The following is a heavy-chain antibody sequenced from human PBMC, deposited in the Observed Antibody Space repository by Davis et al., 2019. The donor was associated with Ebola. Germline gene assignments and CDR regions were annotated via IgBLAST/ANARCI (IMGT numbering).Heavy chain of an antibody. V-gene: IGHV3-7*03. CDR2: IKQDGGEK. CDR1: GLIFNNYW. J-gene: IGHJ6*02. CDR3: ASGDGRGSSYDMDV. Sequence: GESLKISCAASGLIFNNYWMSWIRQAPGKGPEWVAIIKQDGGEKHYVDSVKGRFTISRDNAKNSLFLQMNSLRAEDTAFYYCASGDGRGSSYDMDVWGQGTTVTVSS. D-gene: IGHD5-12*01.